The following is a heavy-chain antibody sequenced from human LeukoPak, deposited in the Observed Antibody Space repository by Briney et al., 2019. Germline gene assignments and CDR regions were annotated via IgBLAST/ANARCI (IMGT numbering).Heavy chain of an antibody. CDR3: AKESGKFDY. CDR2: ISADGGST. J-gene: IGHJ4*02. V-gene: IGHV3-43*02. CDR1: GLTFDDYG. Sequence: GGSLRLSCVASGLTFDDYGMHWVRQAPGKGLEWVSLISADGGSTFSADSVKGRFSISRDNSKNSLYLQMNSLRSEDTAMYYCAKESGKFDYWGQGTLVAVSS.